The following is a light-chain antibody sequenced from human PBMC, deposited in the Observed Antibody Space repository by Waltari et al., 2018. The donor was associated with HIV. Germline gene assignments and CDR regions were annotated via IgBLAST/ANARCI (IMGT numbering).Light chain of an antibody. V-gene: IGLV3-21*04. J-gene: IGLJ2*01. CDR2: YDS. Sequence: SYVLTQPPSVSVAPGKTARITCGGNNIGSKSVQGYQQKPGQAPVLVIYYDSDRPSGIPERFSGANSGNTATLTISRVEAGDEADYYCQVWDSSSDHPVVFGGGTKLTVL. CDR3: QVWDSSSDHPVV. CDR1: NIGSKS.